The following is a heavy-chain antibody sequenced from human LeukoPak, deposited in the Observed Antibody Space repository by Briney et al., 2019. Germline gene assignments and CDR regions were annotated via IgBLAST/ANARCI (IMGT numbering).Heavy chain of an antibody. V-gene: IGHV3-30-3*01. CDR3: ARVAYYRVTADQITDAFDV. Sequence: PGRSLRLSCAASGFTFSSYAMHWVRQAPGKGLEWVAVISYDGSNKYYADSVKGRFTISRDNSKNTLYLQMNSLRAEDTAVYFCARVAYYRVTADQITDAFDVWGRGTAVTVSS. CDR1: GFTFSSYA. J-gene: IGHJ3*01. D-gene: IGHD2-21*02. CDR2: ISYDGSNK.